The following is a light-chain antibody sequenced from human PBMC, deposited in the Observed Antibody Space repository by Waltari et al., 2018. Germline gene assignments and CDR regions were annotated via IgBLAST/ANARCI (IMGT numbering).Light chain of an antibody. CDR2: EVN. V-gene: IGLV2-23*02. CDR3: CSYAGTPRVV. CDR1: NNDIGSYNL. Sequence: QSALTQPASVSGSPGQSITISCTGTNNDIGSYNLVSWYQQHPGKAPKVIIFEVNKGPPGLSNRFSGSKSGNTASLTVSGLHPEDEADYYCCSYAGTPRVVFGGGTKLTVL. J-gene: IGLJ2*01.